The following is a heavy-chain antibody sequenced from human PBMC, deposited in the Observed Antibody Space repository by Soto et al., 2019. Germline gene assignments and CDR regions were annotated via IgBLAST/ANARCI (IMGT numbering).Heavy chain of an antibody. Sequence: GGSLRLSCAASGFTFSSYAMHWVRQAPGKGLEWVAVISYDGSNKYYADSVKGRFTISRDNSKNTLYLQMNSLRAEDTAVYYCARGGSSSHRGGHWFDPWGQGTLVTVSS. V-gene: IGHV3-30-3*01. D-gene: IGHD3-10*01. CDR2: ISYDGSNK. CDR1: GFTFSSYA. J-gene: IGHJ5*02. CDR3: ARGGSSSHRGGHWFDP.